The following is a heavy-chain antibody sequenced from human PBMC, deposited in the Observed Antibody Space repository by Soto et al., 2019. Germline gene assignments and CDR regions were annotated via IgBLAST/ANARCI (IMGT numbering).Heavy chain of an antibody. Sequence: EVQLVESGGGLVQPGRSLRLSCAASGFTFDDYAMHWVRQAPGKGLEWVSGISWNSGSIGYADSVKGRFTISRDNAKNSLYLQMNSLRAEDTALYYCAKDMGGRLRGMLYVMDYWRQGTLVTVSS. CDR3: AKDMGGRLRGMLYVMDY. V-gene: IGHV3-9*01. CDR2: ISWNSGSI. D-gene: IGHD2-8*01. CDR1: GFTFDDYA. J-gene: IGHJ4*02.